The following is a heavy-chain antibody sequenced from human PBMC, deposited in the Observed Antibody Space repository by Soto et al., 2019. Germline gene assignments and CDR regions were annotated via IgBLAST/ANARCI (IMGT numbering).Heavy chain of an antibody. J-gene: IGHJ6*02. CDR3: ARVSSSIVVVPADCMDV. CDR2: ISGKNGNT. Sequence: QVQLVQAGVEVKKPGASVKVSCKASGYTFISHGIIWVRQAPGQGLEWMGWISGKNGNTNYAQKLKGRVSLTTDTSTSTAYMELRRLRSDDTAVYYWARVSSSIVVVPADCMDVWGQGTTVTVSS. V-gene: IGHV1-18*04. D-gene: IGHD2-2*01. CDR1: GYTFISHG.